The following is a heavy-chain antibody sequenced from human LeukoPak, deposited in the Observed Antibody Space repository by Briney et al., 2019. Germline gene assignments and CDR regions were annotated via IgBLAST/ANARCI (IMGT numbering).Heavy chain of an antibody. D-gene: IGHD3-16*01. CDR1: GFTFSSYA. Sequence: PGGSLRLSCAASGFTFSSYAMSWVRQAPGKGLEWVSAISGSGGSTYYADSVKGRFTISGDNSKNTLYLQMNSLRAEDTAVYYCAKSAPKDYVWGTSSNEFDYWGQGTLVTVSS. V-gene: IGHV3-23*01. CDR3: AKSAPKDYVWGTSSNEFDY. CDR2: ISGSGGST. J-gene: IGHJ4*02.